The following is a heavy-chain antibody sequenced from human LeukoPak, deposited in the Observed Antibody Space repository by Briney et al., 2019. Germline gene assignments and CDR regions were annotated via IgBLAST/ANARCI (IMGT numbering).Heavy chain of an antibody. Sequence: SVKVSCMASGYTFTGYYMHWVRQAPGQGREWMGWINPNSGGTNYAQKFQGGVTMTRDTSISTAYMELSRLRSDDTAVYYCARSAYYYDSSGYYPSEFDNWGQGTLVTVSS. CDR1: GYTFTGYY. CDR2: INPNSGGT. V-gene: IGHV1-2*02. D-gene: IGHD3-22*01. CDR3: ARSAYYYDSSGYYPSEFDN. J-gene: IGHJ4*02.